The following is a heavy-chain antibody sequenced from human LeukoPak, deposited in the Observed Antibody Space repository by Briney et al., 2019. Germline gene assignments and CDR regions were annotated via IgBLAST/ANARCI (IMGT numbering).Heavy chain of an antibody. CDR1: GFTFSSYG. V-gene: IGHV3-30*03. J-gene: IGHJ4*02. CDR2: ISYDGSNK. Sequence: GRSLRLSCAASGFTFSSYGMHWVRQAPGKGLEWVAVISYDGSNKHYADSVKGRFTISRDNSKNTLYLQMNSLRAEDTAVYYCASGSGSYYNPAVYWGQGTLVTVSS. D-gene: IGHD3-10*01. CDR3: ASGSGSYYNPAVY.